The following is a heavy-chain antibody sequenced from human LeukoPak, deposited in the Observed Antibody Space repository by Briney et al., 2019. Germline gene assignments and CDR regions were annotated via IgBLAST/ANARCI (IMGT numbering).Heavy chain of an antibody. CDR1: GYTFTSYA. D-gene: IGHD3-10*01. Sequence: ASVKVSCKASGYTFTSYAMNWVRQAPGQGLEWMGWINTNTGNPTYAQGFTGRFVFSLDTSVSTAYLQISSLKAEDTAVYYCARADLHYYGSGSYCKRYYYYGMDVWGQGTTVTVSS. V-gene: IGHV7-4-1*02. CDR2: INTNTGNP. CDR3: ARADLHYYGSGSYCKRYYYYGMDV. J-gene: IGHJ6*02.